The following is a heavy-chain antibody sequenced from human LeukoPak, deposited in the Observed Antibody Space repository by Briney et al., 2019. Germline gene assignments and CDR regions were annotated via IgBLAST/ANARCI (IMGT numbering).Heavy chain of an antibody. V-gene: IGHV3-66*01. J-gene: IGHJ4*02. CDR1: GFTVSTNY. CDR2: IYSGGGT. Sequence: PGGSLRLSCAASGFTVSTNYMSWVRQAPGKGLEWVSLIYSGGGTYYADSVKGRFTISRDNSRNTLYLQMNSLRVDDTGVYYCARGFRSVTTWGYFDYWGQGALVTVSS. CDR3: ARGFRSVTTWGYFDY. D-gene: IGHD4-17*01.